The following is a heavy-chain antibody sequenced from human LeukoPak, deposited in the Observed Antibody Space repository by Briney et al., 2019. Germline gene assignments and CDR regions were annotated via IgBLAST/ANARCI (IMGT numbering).Heavy chain of an antibody. CDR1: GFTFSSYW. Sequence: GGSLRLSCAASGFTFSSYWMSWVRQAPGKGLERVANIKQDGSEKYYVDSVKGRSTISRDNAKNSLYLQMNSLRAEDTAVYYCARASTTVTSFDYWGQGTLVTVSS. CDR3: ARASTTVTSFDY. D-gene: IGHD4-17*01. J-gene: IGHJ4*02. V-gene: IGHV3-7*03. CDR2: IKQDGSEK.